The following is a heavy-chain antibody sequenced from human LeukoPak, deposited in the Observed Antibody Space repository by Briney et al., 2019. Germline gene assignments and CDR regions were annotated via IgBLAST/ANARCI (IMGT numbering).Heavy chain of an antibody. CDR2: VSSSSTYI. CDR1: AFTFSSYT. D-gene: IGHD3-16*02. Sequence: GGSPRLSCAASAFTFSSYTMNWVRQAPGKGLEWVSSVSSSSTYIYYADSVKGRFTISRDNAKNSLYLQMNSLRAEDTAVYYCARDIGTYDYVWGSYRLAYWGQGTLVTVSS. V-gene: IGHV3-21*01. CDR3: ARDIGTYDYVWGSYRLAY. J-gene: IGHJ4*02.